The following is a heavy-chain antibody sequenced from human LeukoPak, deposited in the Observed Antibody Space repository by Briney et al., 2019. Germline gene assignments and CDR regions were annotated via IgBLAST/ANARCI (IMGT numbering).Heavy chain of an antibody. D-gene: IGHD3-22*01. V-gene: IGHV5-51*01. Sequence: GESLKISCKGSGYSFTTYGIGWVRQMPGKRLEWMAIIYPGDSNTRYSPSFQGQVTISADKSISTAYLQWSSLKASDTAMYYCARQSDSSGYYYKPLDYWGQGTLVTVSS. CDR2: IYPGDSNT. CDR3: ARQSDSSGYYYKPLDY. CDR1: GYSFTTYG. J-gene: IGHJ4*02.